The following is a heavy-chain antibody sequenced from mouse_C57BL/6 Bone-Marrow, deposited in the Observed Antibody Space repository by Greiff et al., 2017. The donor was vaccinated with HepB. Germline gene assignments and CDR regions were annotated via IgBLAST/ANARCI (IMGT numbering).Heavy chain of an antibody. Sequence: VQLQQSGPGLVQPSQSLSITCTVPGFSLTSYGVHWVRQSPGKGREGLGVIWRGGSTDYSAALMSRLSITKDNSKSQVFFKMNSLQADDTAIYYCAKNRGYKGAMDCWGQGTSVTVSS. J-gene: IGHJ4*01. CDR3: AKNRGYKGAMDC. D-gene: IGHD3-1*01. CDR2: IWRGGST. V-gene: IGHV2-5*01. CDR1: GFSLTSYG.